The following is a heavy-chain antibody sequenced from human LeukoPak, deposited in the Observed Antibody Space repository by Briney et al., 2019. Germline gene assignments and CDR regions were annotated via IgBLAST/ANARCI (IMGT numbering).Heavy chain of an antibody. CDR1: GFTFSSYA. V-gene: IGHV3-30-3*01. CDR2: ISFDGSNK. CDR3: AKDRTTMIVVVITL. D-gene: IGHD3-22*01. Sequence: GGSLRLSCAASGFTFSSYAMHWVRQAPGKGLEWVAVISFDGSNKYYADSVKGRFTISRDNSKNTLYLQMNSLRAEDTAVYYCAKDRTTMIVVVITLWGQGTLVTVSS. J-gene: IGHJ4*02.